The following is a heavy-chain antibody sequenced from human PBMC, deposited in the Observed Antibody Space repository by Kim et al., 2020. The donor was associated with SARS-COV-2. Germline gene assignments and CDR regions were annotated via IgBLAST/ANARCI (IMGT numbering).Heavy chain of an antibody. CDR2: IYYTGST. CDR3: ARETAPQAALDGVDV. J-gene: IGHJ6*01. CDR1: GGSISSGGYY. V-gene: IGHV4-31*03. D-gene: IGHD6-6*01. Sequence: SETLSLTCTVSGGSISSGGYYWSWIRQHPGKGLEWIGYIYYTGSTYYNPSIKSRVTISGDTSKNQFSLKLSSVTAADTAVYHCARETAPQAALDGVDV.